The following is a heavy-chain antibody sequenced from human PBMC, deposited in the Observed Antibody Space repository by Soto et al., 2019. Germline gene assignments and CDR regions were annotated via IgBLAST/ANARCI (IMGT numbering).Heavy chain of an antibody. CDR3: AGQYSFGSYGMDV. J-gene: IGHJ6*02. Sequence: SETLSLTCTVSGGSISSYYWSWIRQPPVNGLEWIGYIYYSGSTNYNPSLKSRVTISVDTSKNQFSLKLSSVTAADTAVYYCAGQYSFGSYGMDVWGQGTTVTVSS. D-gene: IGHD5-18*01. CDR2: IYYSGST. CDR1: GGSISSYY. V-gene: IGHV4-59*08.